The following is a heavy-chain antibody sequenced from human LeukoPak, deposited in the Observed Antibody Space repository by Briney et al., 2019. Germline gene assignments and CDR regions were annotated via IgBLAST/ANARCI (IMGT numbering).Heavy chain of an antibody. J-gene: IGHJ4*02. CDR1: GFTFSSYS. D-gene: IGHD3-10*01. Sequence: GGSLRLSCAASGFTFSSYSMNWVRQAPGKGLEWVSYISSSSSTIYYADSVKGRFTISRDNAKNSLYLQMNGLRDEDTAVYYCAREGSGSYLDYWGQGTLVTVSS. CDR2: ISSSSSTI. CDR3: AREGSGSYLDY. V-gene: IGHV3-48*02.